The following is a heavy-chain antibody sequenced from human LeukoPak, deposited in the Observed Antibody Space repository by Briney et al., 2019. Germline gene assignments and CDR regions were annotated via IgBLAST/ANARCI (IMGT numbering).Heavy chain of an antibody. CDR3: ARDRYSSGGHLKYNWFDP. V-gene: IGHV3-30*02. J-gene: IGHJ5*02. Sequence: PGGSLRLSCAGSGFSFSSYGMHWVRQAPGKGLEWMAFIRSDGSNKYYADSVKGRFTISRDNSKNTLYLQMNSLRAEDTAVYYCARDRYSSGGHLKYNWFDPWGQGTLVTVSS. CDR1: GFSFSSYG. CDR2: IRSDGSNK. D-gene: IGHD6-19*01.